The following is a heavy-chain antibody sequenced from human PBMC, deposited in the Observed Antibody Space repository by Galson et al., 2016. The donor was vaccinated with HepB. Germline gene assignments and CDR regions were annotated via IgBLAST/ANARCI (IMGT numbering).Heavy chain of an antibody. J-gene: IGHJ4*02. CDR2: LCYSWNT. D-gene: IGHD3-10*01. CDR3: ARQDMVTRFWSGEGPGGTFDY. CDR1: GGSITRGAYY. V-gene: IGHV4-39*01. Sequence: ETLSLTCNVSGGSITRGAYYRGWIRQPPGQGLQWIGSLCYSWNTYFNPSLQSRVSISADTSKNQFSLRLRSVTAADTAVYFCARQDMVTRFWSGEGPGGTFDYWGQGTLATVSS.